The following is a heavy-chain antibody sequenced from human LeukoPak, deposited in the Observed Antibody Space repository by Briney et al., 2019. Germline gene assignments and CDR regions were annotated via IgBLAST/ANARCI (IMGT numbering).Heavy chain of an antibody. Sequence: ASVKVSCKASGYTFTSYYMHWVRQAPGQGLEWMGIINPSGGSTSYAQKFQGRVTMTRDTSISAAYMELSRLRSDDTAVYYCARVTAAMAVDYWGQGTLVTVSS. CDR3: ARVTAAMAVDY. CDR1: GYTFTSYY. V-gene: IGHV1-46*01. CDR2: INPSGGST. D-gene: IGHD6-25*01. J-gene: IGHJ4*02.